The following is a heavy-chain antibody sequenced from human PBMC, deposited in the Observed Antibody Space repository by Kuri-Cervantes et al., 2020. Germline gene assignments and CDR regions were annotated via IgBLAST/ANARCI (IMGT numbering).Heavy chain of an antibody. CDR3: ARDSFGDNRVDY. CDR1: GFTFSDYY. V-gene: IGHV3-11*01. CDR2: MSSSGSTI. D-gene: IGHD4-17*01. Sequence: GESLKISCAASGFTFSDYYMSWIRQTPGKGLEWVSYMSSSGSTIYYADSVKGRFTISRDNGKNSLYLEMNSLRAEDTAVYYCARDSFGDNRVDYWGQGTLVTVSS. J-gene: IGHJ4*02.